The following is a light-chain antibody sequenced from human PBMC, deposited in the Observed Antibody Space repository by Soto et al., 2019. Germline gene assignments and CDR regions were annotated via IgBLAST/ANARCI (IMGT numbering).Light chain of an antibody. CDR1: QTISTY. J-gene: IGKJ2*01. V-gene: IGKV1-39*01. Sequence: DIQMTQSPSALSASVGDRVTITCRASQTISTYLNWYQQKPGKAPKLLIYAASTLQSGVPSRFSGSGSGTDLPLTISSLQPEDFATYYCQQSLGIPYTFGQGTRLEIK. CDR2: AAS. CDR3: QQSLGIPYT.